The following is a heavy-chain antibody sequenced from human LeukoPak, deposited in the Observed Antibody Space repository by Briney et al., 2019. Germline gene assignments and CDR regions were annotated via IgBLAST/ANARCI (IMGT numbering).Heavy chain of an antibody. Sequence: GESLKISCKGSGYKFTAYWIAWVRQMLGKGLEWMGITYPDDSDTRYSPAFRGQVTISADKSVSIAYLQWSSLKASDTAMYYCARPNITSYYDSRGYDGFDVWGQGAMVIVSS. V-gene: IGHV5-51*01. CDR1: GYKFTAYW. CDR3: ARPNITSYYDSRGYDGFDV. J-gene: IGHJ3*01. D-gene: IGHD3-22*01. CDR2: TYPDDSDT.